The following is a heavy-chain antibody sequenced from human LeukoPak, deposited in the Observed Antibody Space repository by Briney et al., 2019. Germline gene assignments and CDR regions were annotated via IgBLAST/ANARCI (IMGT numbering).Heavy chain of an antibody. CDR1: GFTFSSYN. CDR2: ISSYSDYI. V-gene: IGHV3-21*01. J-gene: IGHJ3*02. Sequence: PGGSLRLSCAASGFTFSSYNMNWVRQAPGKGLEGVSSISSYSDYIYYADSVKGRFTISRDNAGDSLYLQMNSLRVEDMAVYFCARPYSSSSPDGFDIWGQGTMVTVSS. D-gene: IGHD6-13*01. CDR3: ARPYSSSSPDGFDI.